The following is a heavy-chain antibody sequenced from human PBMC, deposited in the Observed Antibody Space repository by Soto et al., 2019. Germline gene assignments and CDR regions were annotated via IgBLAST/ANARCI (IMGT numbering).Heavy chain of an antibody. J-gene: IGHJ5*02. CDR1: GFTFSSYA. CDR2: ISGSGGST. Sequence: WSLRLSCAASGFTFSSYAMSWVRQAPGKGLEWVSAISGSGGSTYYADSVKGRFTISRDNSKNTLYLQMNSLRAEDTAVSYCAKGSGWVTTFNWFDPWGQGTLVTVSS. CDR3: AKGSGWVTTFNWFDP. D-gene: IGHD4-17*01. V-gene: IGHV3-23*01.